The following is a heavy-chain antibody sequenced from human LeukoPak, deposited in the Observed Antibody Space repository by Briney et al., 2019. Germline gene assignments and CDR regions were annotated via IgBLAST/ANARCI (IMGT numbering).Heavy chain of an antibody. D-gene: IGHD3-3*01. CDR2: IYSSGRT. CDR1: GGSISSGSYY. V-gene: IGHV4-61*02. J-gene: IGHJ2*01. Sequence: SQTLSLTCTVSGGSISSGSYYWSWIRQPAGKRLEWIGRIYSSGRTNYNPSLKSRVTISVDTSKNQFSLKLSSVTAADTAVYYCASTRNYDLWSGSGYFDLWGRGTLVTVSS. CDR3: ASTRNYDLWSGSGYFDL.